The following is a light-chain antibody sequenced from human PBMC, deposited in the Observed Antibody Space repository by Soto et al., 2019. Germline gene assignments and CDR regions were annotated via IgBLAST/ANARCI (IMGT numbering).Light chain of an antibody. Sequence: QSVVTQPPSASWTPGQGVTISCSGSSSNIGVNTVNWYQQLPGTAPKLLIYSNNLRPSGVPDRFSGSKSGTSASLAISGLLSEDEADYHCASWDDSLNGVVFGGGTKLTVL. V-gene: IGLV1-44*01. CDR1: SSNIGVNT. CDR2: SNN. CDR3: ASWDDSLNGVV. J-gene: IGLJ2*01.